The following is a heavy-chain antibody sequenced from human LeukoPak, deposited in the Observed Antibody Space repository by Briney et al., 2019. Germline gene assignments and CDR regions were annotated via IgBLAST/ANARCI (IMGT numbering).Heavy chain of an antibody. CDR3: ASGGAGGREVITGPPSGY. CDR1: GFTFSSYW. CDR2: ISYNGSDK. D-gene: IGHD3-16*01. Sequence: PGGSLRLSCAASGFTFSSYWMSWVRQAPGKGLEWVTVISYNGSDKYYADSVKGRFTVSRDNSENTLFLQMNSLRPEDTAIYYCASGGAGGREVITGPPSGYWGQGTLVTVSS. V-gene: IGHV3-30*03. J-gene: IGHJ4*02.